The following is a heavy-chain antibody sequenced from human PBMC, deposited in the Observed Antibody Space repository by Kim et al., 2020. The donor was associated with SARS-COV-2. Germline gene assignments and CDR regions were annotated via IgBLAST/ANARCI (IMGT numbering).Heavy chain of an antibody. V-gene: IGHV1-2*06. CDR3: ARDPPIIVGATSYYYYYGMDV. J-gene: IGHJ6*02. CDR1: GYTFTGYY. CDR2: INPNSGGT. Sequence: ASVKVSCKASGYTFTGYYMHWVRQAPGQGLEWMGRINPNSGGTNYAQKFQGRVTMTRDTSISTAYMELSRLRSDDTAVYYCARDPPIIVGATSYYYYYGMDVWGQGTPVTVSS. D-gene: IGHD1-26*01.